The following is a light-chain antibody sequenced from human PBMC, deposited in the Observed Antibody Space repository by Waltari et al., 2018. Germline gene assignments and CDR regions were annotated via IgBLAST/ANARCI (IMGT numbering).Light chain of an antibody. CDR3: QQYNSYPWT. Sequence: DIQMTQSPSSLSASVGDRVTITCRASQSISSYLNWYQQKPGKAPKLLIYAASSLQSGVPSRFSGSGSGTDFTLTISSLQPDDFATYYCQQYNSYPWTFGHGTKVELK. CDR1: QSISSY. CDR2: AAS. J-gene: IGKJ1*01. V-gene: IGKV1-39*01.